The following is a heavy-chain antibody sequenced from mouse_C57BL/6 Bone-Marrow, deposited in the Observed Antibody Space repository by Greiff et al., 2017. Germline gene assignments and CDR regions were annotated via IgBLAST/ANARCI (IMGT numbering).Heavy chain of an antibody. V-gene: IGHV2-2*01. Sequence: VKLMESGPGLVQPSQSLSITCPVSGFSLTSYGVHWVRQSPGTGLEWLGVIWSGGRTDYNAAFISRLSISKDNAQSQVFFKMNSLQADDTAIYYCARPMTLSYWGQGTLVTVSA. J-gene: IGHJ3*01. D-gene: IGHD2-3*01. CDR3: ARPMTLSY. CDR2: IWSGGRT. CDR1: GFSLTSYG.